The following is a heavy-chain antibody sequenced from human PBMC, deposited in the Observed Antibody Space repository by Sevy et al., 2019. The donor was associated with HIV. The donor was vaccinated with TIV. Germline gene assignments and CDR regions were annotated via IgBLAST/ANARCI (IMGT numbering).Heavy chain of an antibody. CDR3: ARVKRSNDYVWGSYRYWNAFDI. V-gene: IGHV3-33*01. J-gene: IGHJ3*02. D-gene: IGHD3-16*02. Sequence: GGSLRLSCAASGFTFSSYGMHWVRQAPGKGLEWVAVIWYDGSNKYYADSVKGRFTISRDNSKNTLYLQMNSLRAEDTAVYYCARVKRSNDYVWGSYRYWNAFDIWGQWTMVTVSS. CDR1: GFTFSSYG. CDR2: IWYDGSNK.